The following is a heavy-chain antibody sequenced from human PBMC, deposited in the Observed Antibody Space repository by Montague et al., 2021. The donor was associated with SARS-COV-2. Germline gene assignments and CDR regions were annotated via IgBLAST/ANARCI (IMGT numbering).Heavy chain of an antibody. J-gene: IGHJ3*02. CDR2: IDWDDDK. D-gene: IGHD4-17*01. CDR3: ARIQATVNAFDI. CDR1: GFSLSTSRMC. V-gene: IGHV2-70*11. Sequence: PALVKPTQTLTLTCTFSGFSLSTSRMCVSWIRQPPGKALEWLARIDWDDDKYYSTSLRTRLTISKDTSKNQVVLTMTNMDPVDTATYYCARIQATVNAFDIWGQGTMVTVSS.